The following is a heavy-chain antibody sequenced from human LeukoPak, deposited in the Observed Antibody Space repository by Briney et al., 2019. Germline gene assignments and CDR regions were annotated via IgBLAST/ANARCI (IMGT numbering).Heavy chain of an antibody. CDR2: IIPIFGIA. D-gene: IGHD4-11*01. J-gene: IGHJ6*02. CDR3: ARDPTTVTTRGRYYYYYSMDV. Sequence: RASVKVSCKASGGTFSSYAISWVRQAPGQGLEWMGRIIPIFGIANYAQKFQGRVTITADKSTSTAYMELSSLRSEDTAVYYCARDPTTVTTRGRYYYYYSMDVWGQGTTVTVSS. V-gene: IGHV1-69*04. CDR1: GGTFSSYA.